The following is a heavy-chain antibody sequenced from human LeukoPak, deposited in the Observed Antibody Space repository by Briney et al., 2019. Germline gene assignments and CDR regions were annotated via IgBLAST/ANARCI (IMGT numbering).Heavy chain of an antibody. D-gene: IGHD3-9*01. J-gene: IGHJ6*04. Sequence: SETLSLTCAVYGGSFSGYYWSWIRQPPGKGLEWIGEINHSGSTNYNPSLKSRVTISVDTSKNQFSLKLSSVTAADTAVYYCARVTVLRYFDWSTYYYGMDVWGKGTMVTVSS. CDR2: INHSGST. CDR1: GGSFSGYY. CDR3: ARVTVLRYFDWSTYYYGMDV. V-gene: IGHV4-34*01.